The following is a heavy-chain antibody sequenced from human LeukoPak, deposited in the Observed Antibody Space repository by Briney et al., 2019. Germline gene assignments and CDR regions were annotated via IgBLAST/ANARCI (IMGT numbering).Heavy chain of an antibody. Sequence: GGSLRLSCAASGFTFSSHAMSWVRQAPGKGLEWVSAVSGSGSNTYYADSVKGRLTISRDNSKNMLYLQLNSLRAEDAAVYYCAKGASSRSCYWFDPWGQGTLVTVSS. J-gene: IGHJ5*02. V-gene: IGHV3-23*01. CDR3: AKGASSRSCYWFDP. D-gene: IGHD2-2*01. CDR2: VSGSGSNT. CDR1: GFTFSSHA.